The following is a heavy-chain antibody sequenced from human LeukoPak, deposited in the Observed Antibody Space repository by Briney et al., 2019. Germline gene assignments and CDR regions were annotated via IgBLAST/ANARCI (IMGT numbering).Heavy chain of an antibody. V-gene: IGHV1-69*01. CDR1: GGTFSSYA. CDR3: ARGYSYGYFFEN. J-gene: IGHJ4*02. Sequence: SVKVSCKASGGTFSSYAISWVRQAPGQGLEWMGGIIPIFGTANYAQKFQDRVTITADESTSTAYMELSSLRSEDTAVYYCARGYSYGYFFENWGQGTLVTVSS. CDR2: IIPIFGTA. D-gene: IGHD5-18*01.